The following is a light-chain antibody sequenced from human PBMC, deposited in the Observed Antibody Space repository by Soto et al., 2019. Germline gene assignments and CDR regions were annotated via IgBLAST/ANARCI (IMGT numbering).Light chain of an antibody. J-gene: IGLJ1*01. CDR2: EVN. V-gene: IGLV2-14*01. CDR3: SSYSISTPYL. Sequence: QSALTQPASVSGSPGQSITISCTGTSRDVGGYDYVSWYQLHPGKAPKLMVFEVNNRPSGVSYRFSGSKSGNTASLTISGLQAEDEADYFCSSYSISTPYLFGTGTKVTVL. CDR1: SRDVGGYDY.